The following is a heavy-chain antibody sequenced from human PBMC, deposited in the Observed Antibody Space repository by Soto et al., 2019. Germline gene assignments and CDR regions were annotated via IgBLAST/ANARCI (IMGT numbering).Heavy chain of an antibody. Sequence: GAPVKLPCKGGGYISTSQWVARVGRPHGKGLDWMRIIFPVASDITYSPSFQGHSTISDNKSISTSYLQWSSLKASDTAMYYCPSLAHWERNLAYWGQGARATVPQ. CDR1: GYISTSQW. CDR2: IFPVASDI. J-gene: IGHJ4*02. CDR3: PSLAHWERNLAY. D-gene: IGHD1-1*01. V-gene: IGHV5-51*01.